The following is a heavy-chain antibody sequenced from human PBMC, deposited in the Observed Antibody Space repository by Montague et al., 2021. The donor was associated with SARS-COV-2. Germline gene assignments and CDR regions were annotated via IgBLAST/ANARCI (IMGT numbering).Heavy chain of an antibody. CDR3: ARDGGTVTTFLGVGYVRGGLDWFDV. Sequence: SETLSLTCAVYGGSFSGHYWSWVRQPPGKGLERMGEINHSGSTNYNPSLKSRVTITVDTSKIQFSLKLSPVTAANTAVYYCARDGGTVTTFLGVGYVRGGLDWFDVWGQGTMVTVSS. J-gene: IGHJ5*02. D-gene: IGHD4-17*01. V-gene: IGHV4-34*01. CDR2: INHSGST. CDR1: GGSFSGHY.